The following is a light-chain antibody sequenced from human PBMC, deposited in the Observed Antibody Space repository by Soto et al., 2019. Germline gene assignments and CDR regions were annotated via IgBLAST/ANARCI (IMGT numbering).Light chain of an antibody. Sequence: QSVLTQPPSASGTPGQRVTISCSGSSSNIGSNTVNWYQQFPGTAHKLLIYTHNQRPSGVPDRFSGSKSGTSDSLAISGLQSEDEAVYYCAAWDDSLNGVVFGGGTKLTVL. V-gene: IGLV1-44*01. CDR1: SSNIGSNT. CDR3: AAWDDSLNGVV. CDR2: THN. J-gene: IGLJ2*01.